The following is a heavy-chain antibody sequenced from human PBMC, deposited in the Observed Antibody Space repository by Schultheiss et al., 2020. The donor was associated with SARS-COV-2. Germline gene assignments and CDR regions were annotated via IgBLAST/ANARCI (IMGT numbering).Heavy chain of an antibody. D-gene: IGHD2-15*01. Sequence: SETLSLTCDVSGGSTRSGGHSWSWVRQPPGKGLEWIGEIYHSGSTNYNPSLKSRVTISVDKSKNQFSLKLSSVTAADTAVYYCANRPGDCSGGSCYFLGYYYYGMDVWGQGTTVTVSS. CDR1: GGSTRSGGHS. CDR3: ANRPGDCSGGSCYFLGYYYYGMDV. CDR2: IYHSGST. V-gene: IGHV4-30-2*01. J-gene: IGHJ6*02.